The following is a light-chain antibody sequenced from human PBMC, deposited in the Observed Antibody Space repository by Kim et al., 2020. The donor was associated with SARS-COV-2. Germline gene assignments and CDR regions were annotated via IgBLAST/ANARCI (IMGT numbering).Light chain of an antibody. CDR3: ETWDNNSPRV. J-gene: IGLJ3*02. Sequence: QPVLTQSPSASASLGSSVKLTCTLSTGHITYMIAWHQQQPRKAPRFLMTLDRSGGYNRGSGVPDRFSGSSSGTDRYLIISNLQSEDEADYYCETWDNNSPRVFGGGTKVTVL. CDR2: LDRSGGY. V-gene: IGLV4-60*03. CDR1: TGHITYM.